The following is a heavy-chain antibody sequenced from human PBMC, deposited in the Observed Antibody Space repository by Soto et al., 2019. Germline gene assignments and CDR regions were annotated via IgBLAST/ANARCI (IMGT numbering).Heavy chain of an antibody. CDR2: IIPIFGTA. CDR1: GGTFSNYT. V-gene: IGHV1-69*13. CDR3: ARTLGSSHLFDY. Sequence: ASVKVSCKASGGTFSNYTINWVRQAPGQGLEWMGGIIPIFGTANYAQKFQGRITITADESTSTAYMELSSLRSEDTAVYYCARTLGSSHLFDYWGQGTLVTVYS. D-gene: IGHD6-6*01. J-gene: IGHJ4*02.